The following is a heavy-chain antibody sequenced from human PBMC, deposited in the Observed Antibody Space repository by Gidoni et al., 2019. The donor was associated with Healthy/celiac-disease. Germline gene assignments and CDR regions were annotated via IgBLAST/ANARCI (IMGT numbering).Heavy chain of an antibody. D-gene: IGHD2-2*01. CDR1: GFTFSSYS. CDR3: ARDREDIVVVPAATYYYYYMDV. CDR2: ISSSSSTI. V-gene: IGHV3-48*01. Sequence: EVQLVESGGGLVQPGGSLRLSCAASGFTFSSYSMNWVRQAPGKGMECVSYISSSSSTIYYADSVNGRFTISRDNAKNSLYLQMNSLRAEDTAVYYCARDREDIVVVPAATYYYYYMDVWGKGTTVTVSS. J-gene: IGHJ6*03.